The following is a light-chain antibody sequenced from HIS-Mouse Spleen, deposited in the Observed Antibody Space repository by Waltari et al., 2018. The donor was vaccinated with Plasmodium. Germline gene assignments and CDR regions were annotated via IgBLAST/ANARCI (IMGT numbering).Light chain of an antibody. V-gene: IGKV3-11*01. CDR1: QSVSSY. CDR2: DAS. J-gene: IGKJ3*01. CDR3: QQRSNWLLFT. Sequence: EIVLTQSPATLSLSPGERATLSCRASQSVSSYLAWYQQKPGQAPRLLSYDASNRATGIPARFSGSGSGTDFTLTISSLEPEDFAVYYCQQRSNWLLFTFGPGTKVDIK.